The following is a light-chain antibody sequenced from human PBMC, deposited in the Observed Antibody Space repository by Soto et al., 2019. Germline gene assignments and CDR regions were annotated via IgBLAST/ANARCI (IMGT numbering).Light chain of an antibody. CDR1: QSVSSSY. J-gene: IGKJ2*01. V-gene: IGKV3-20*01. CDR3: QQYGSSPYT. CDR2: GAS. Sequence: EIVLTQSPGTLSLSPGERATLSCRASQSVSSSYLAWYQQKPGQAPRLLIYGASSRATGIPDRFSGSGSGTDFTLTISRLEPEDFAVYYCQQYGSSPYTLGQGTK.